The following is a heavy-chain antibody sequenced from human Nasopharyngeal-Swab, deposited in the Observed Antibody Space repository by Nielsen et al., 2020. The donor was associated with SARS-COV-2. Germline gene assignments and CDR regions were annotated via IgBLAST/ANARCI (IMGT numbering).Heavy chain of an antibody. Sequence: SEILSLTCAVYGGSFSGYYWSWIRQPPGKGLEWIGEINHSGSTNYNPSLKSRVTISVDTSKNQFSLKLSSVTAADTAVYYCARGTARPEFRRYFDYWGQGTLVTVSS. CDR2: INHSGST. CDR3: ARGTARPEFRRYFDY. CDR1: GGSFSGYY. J-gene: IGHJ4*02. D-gene: IGHD6-6*01. V-gene: IGHV4-34*01.